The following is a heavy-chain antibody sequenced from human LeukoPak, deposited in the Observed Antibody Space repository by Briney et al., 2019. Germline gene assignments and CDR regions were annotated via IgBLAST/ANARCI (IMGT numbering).Heavy chain of an antibody. CDR3: ATKGYYYMDV. CDR1: GDFFSGYH. Sequence: SETLSLTCAVQGDFFSGYHWSWIRQPPGKGLEWIGEINHSGGTNYNPFLKSRVTISVDTSKNQFSLKLSSVTAADTAVYYCATKGYYYMDVWGKGTTVTVSS. V-gene: IGHV4-34*01. CDR2: INHSGGT. J-gene: IGHJ6*03.